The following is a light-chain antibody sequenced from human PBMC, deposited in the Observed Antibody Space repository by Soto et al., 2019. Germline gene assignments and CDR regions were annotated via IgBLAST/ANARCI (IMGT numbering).Light chain of an antibody. Sequence: QSVLTQPPSASETPGQRVTISCSGSSSNIGTNTVNWYQQLPGTAPKLLISRNNNRPSGVPDRFSGSKSGTSASLAIAGLQAEDEADYYCQSYDSSLSIWVFGGGTKLTVL. CDR3: QSYDSSLSIWV. CDR2: RNN. J-gene: IGLJ3*02. V-gene: IGLV1-44*01. CDR1: SSNIGTNT.